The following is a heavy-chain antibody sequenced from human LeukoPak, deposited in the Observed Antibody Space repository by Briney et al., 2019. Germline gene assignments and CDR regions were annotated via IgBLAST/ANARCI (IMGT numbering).Heavy chain of an antibody. J-gene: IGHJ5*02. Sequence: GASVKVSCKASGYTFTSYDINWVRQATGQGLEWMGWMNPNSGNTGYAQKFQGRVTMTRNTSISTAYMELSSLRSEDTAVYYCARGGYDFWSVYSWFDPWGQGTLVTVSS. CDR2: MNPNSGNT. V-gene: IGHV1-8*01. CDR3: ARGGYDFWSVYSWFDP. D-gene: IGHD3-3*01. CDR1: GYTFTSYD.